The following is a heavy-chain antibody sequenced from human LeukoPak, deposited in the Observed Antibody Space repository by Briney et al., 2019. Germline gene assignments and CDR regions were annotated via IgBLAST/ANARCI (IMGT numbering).Heavy chain of an antibody. J-gene: IGHJ4*02. CDR2: IWYDGSNK. D-gene: IGHD1-1*01. CDR1: GFTFSSYG. Sequence: GGSLRLSCAASGFTFSSYGMHWVCQAPGKGLEWVAVIWYDGSNKYYADSVKGRFTISRDNSKNTLYLQMNSLRAEDTAVYYCAKDTLDPTLDYWGQGTLVTVSS. CDR3: AKDTLDPTLDY. V-gene: IGHV3-33*06.